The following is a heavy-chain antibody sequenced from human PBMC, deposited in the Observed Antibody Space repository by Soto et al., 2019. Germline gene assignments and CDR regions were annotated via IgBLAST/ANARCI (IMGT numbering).Heavy chain of an antibody. J-gene: IGHJ4*02. D-gene: IGHD7-27*01. Sequence: QVHLQESGPGLVKPSETLSLTSTVSGGSINNHYWSWIRQPPGKGLEWIGYIYYTGSTNYNPSPQRRVTMSVDTSKNQFSLNPTSLTAADKAIYYCARANWYSEYWGQGTLVTVSS. CDR1: GGSINNHY. CDR2: IYYTGST. CDR3: ARANWYSEY. V-gene: IGHV4-59*11.